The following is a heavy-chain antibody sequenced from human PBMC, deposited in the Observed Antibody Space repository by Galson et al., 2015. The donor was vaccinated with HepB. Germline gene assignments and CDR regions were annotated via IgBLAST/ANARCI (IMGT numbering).Heavy chain of an antibody. V-gene: IGHV3-33*01. CDR2: IWYDGSNK. Sequence: SLRLSCAASGLTFSSYGMHWVRQAPGKGLEWVAVIWYDGSNKYYADSVKGRFTISRDNSKNTLDLQMNSLRAEDTAVYYCARDLYYGSGKGLDYWGQGTLVIVSS. CDR3: ARDLYYGSGKGLDY. CDR1: GLTFSSYG. D-gene: IGHD3-10*01. J-gene: IGHJ4*02.